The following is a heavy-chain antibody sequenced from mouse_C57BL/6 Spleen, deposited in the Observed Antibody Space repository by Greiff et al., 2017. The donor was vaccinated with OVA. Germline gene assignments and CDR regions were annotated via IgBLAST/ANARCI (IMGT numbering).Heavy chain of an antibody. V-gene: IGHV1-19*01. CDR2: INPYNGGT. J-gene: IGHJ2*01. D-gene: IGHD1-1*01. CDR3: AKGFTTVVATDY. CDR1: GYTFTDYY. Sequence: VQLQQSGPVLVKPGASVKMSCKASGYTFTDYYMNWVKQSHGKSLEWIGVINPYNGGTSYNQKFKGKATLTVDKSSSTAYMELNSLTSEDSAVYYCAKGFTTVVATDYWGQGTTLTVSS.